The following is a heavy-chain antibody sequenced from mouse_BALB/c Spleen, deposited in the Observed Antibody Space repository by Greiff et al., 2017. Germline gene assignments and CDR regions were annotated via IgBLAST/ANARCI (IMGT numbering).Heavy chain of an antibody. CDR2: INPSNGRT. J-gene: IGHJ2*01. V-gene: IGHV1S81*02. CDR1: GYTFTSYW. D-gene: IGHD1-1*01. Sequence: QVQLQQPGAELVKPGASVKLSCKASGYTFTSYWMHWVKQRPGQGLEWIGEINPSNGRTNYNEKFKSKATLTVDKSSSTAYMQLSSLTSEDSAVYYCSRVYGSSYGYWGQGTTLTVSS. CDR3: SRVYGSSYGY.